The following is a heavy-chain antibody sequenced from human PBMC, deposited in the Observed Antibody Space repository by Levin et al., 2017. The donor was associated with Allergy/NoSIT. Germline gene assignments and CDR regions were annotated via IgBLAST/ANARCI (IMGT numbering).Heavy chain of an antibody. D-gene: IGHD3-9*01. CDR2: IWYDGSNK. V-gene: IGHV3-33*01. Sequence: GGSLRLSCAASGFTFSSYGMHWVRQAPGKGLEWVAVIWYDGSNKYYADSVKGRFTISRDNSKNTLYLQMNSLRAEDTAVYYCARRYDILTGYEHYYYYGMDVWGQGTTVTVSS. J-gene: IGHJ6*02. CDR1: GFTFSSYG. CDR3: ARRYDILTGYEHYYYYGMDV.